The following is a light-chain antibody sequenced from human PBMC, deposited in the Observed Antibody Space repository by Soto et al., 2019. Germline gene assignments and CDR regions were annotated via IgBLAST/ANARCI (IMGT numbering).Light chain of an antibody. CDR1: SSNIGAGYD. Sequence: QSVLTQPPSVSGAPGQRVTISCTGSSSNIGAGYDVHWYQQLPGTAPKLLIYGNNNRPSGVPDRFSGSKSGNSASLAITGLEAEDEADYYCQSYDSSLRGSVFGGGTKLTVL. CDR3: QSYDSSLRGSV. CDR2: GNN. J-gene: IGLJ2*01. V-gene: IGLV1-40*01.